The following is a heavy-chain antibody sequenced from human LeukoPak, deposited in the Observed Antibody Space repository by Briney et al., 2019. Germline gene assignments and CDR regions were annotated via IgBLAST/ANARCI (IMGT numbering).Heavy chain of an antibody. J-gene: IGHJ4*02. V-gene: IGHV3-48*03. CDR3: TRGYRVSDY. D-gene: IGHD1-1*01. CDR1: GFTFSSDE. CDR2: ISPGGSTT. Sequence: GGSLRPSCAASGFTFSSDEMSWVRQAPGKGLEWVSYISPGGSTTYYADSVKGRFTISRDNAKKSLYLQMDSLRAGDTAVYYCTRGYRVSDYWGKGTLVLVSS.